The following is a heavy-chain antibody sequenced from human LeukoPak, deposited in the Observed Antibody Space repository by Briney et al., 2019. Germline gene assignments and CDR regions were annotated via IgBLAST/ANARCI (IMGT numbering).Heavy chain of an antibody. D-gene: IGHD1-20*01. V-gene: IGHV3-74*01. Sequence: PGGSLRLSCSASGFTFNKYWMHWVRHAPGKGLLWVSRINSDGKSTTYADSVKGRFTISRDNAKNTLYLQMNSLRAEDTAIYYCARVDNWNDGGYWGQGTLVTVSS. CDR1: GFTFNKYW. CDR2: INSDGKST. CDR3: ARVDNWNDGGY. J-gene: IGHJ4*02.